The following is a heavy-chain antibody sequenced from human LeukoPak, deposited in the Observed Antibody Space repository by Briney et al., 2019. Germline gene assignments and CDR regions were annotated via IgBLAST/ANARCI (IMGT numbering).Heavy chain of an antibody. CDR2: IKQDGSEK. V-gene: IGHV3-7*01. J-gene: IGHJ4*02. CDR1: GFTFSSYA. D-gene: IGHD2-15*01. CDR3: ARDSTGDCSGGSCYYNC. Sequence: PGGSLSLSCAASGFTFSSYAMHWVRQAPGKGLEWVANIKQDGSEKYYVDSLKGRFTISRDNAKNSLYLQMNSLRAEDTAVYYCARDSTGDCSGGSCYYNCWGQGTLVAVSS.